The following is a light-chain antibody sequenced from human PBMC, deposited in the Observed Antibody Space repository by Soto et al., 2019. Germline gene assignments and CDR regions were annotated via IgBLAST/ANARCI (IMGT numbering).Light chain of an antibody. J-gene: IGKJ1*01. CDR2: GAS. V-gene: IGKV3-20*01. Sequence: EIVLTQSPGTLSLSPGERATLSCRASQSVGSSYLAWYQQKPGQAPRLLIYGASSRATGIPDRFSGSGSGTDFTLTISRLEPEDFAVYYCQQYGSSPQTFGQGTKVELK. CDR1: QSVGSSY. CDR3: QQYGSSPQT.